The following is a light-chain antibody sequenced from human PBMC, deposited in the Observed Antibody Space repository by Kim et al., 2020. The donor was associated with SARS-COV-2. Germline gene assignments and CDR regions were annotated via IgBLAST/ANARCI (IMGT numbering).Light chain of an antibody. Sequence: EIVMTQSPATLSVSPGERATLSCRASQSVSSNLAWYQQKPGQAPRLLIYGASTRATGIPARFSGSGSGTEFTLTISSLQSEDFAVYYCQQYNNWPCTFGPGTKVGI. V-gene: IGKV3-15*01. CDR2: GAS. CDR3: QQYNNWPCT. CDR1: QSVSSN. J-gene: IGKJ3*01.